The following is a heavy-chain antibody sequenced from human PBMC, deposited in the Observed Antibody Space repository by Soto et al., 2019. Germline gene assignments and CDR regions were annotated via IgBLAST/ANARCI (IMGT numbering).Heavy chain of an antibody. Sequence: QVQLQESGPGLVKPSQTLSLTCTVSGGSISSGDYYWSWIRQPPGKGLEWIGYIYYSGSTYYNPSLKSRVTISVHTSKNQFSLKLSSVTAADTAVYYCARVRNYDFWSGYYPYGMDVWGQGTTVTVSS. CDR3: ARVRNYDFWSGYYPYGMDV. CDR1: GGSISSGDYY. J-gene: IGHJ6*02. V-gene: IGHV4-30-4*01. D-gene: IGHD3-3*01. CDR2: IYYSGST.